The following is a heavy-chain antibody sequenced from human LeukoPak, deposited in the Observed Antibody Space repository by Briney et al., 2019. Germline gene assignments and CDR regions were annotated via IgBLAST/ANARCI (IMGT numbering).Heavy chain of an antibody. CDR1: GYSITSYW. D-gene: IGHD4-17*01. Sequence: GESLKISYKGSGYSITSYWIGWVRPMRGKRLEWMGIIYPGDSDTRYSPSFQGQVTISADKSISTAYLQWSSLKASDTAMYYCASQTTVTTHWGQGTLVTVSS. V-gene: IGHV5-51*01. CDR2: IYPGDSDT. CDR3: ASQTTVTTH. J-gene: IGHJ4*02.